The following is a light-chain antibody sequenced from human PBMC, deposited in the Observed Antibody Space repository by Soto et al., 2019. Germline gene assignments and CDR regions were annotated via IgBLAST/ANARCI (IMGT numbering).Light chain of an antibody. CDR1: SSDVGGYNY. V-gene: IGLV2-14*01. J-gene: IGLJ2*01. Sequence: QSALTQPASVSGSPGQAITISCTGTSSDVGGYNYVSWYQQQPGKAPKIMIYDVSNRPSGVSNRFSGSKSGNTASLTISGLQADDEAYYYCSSYTSSSTVVFGGVTKLTVL. CDR3: SSYTSSSTVV. CDR2: DVS.